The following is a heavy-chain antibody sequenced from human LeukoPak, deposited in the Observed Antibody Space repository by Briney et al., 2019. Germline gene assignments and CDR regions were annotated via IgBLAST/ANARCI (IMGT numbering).Heavy chain of an antibody. V-gene: IGHV4-4*07. CDR3: ARRLGIAVAGADY. D-gene: IGHD6-19*01. CDR2: VYSGGTS. CDR1: GGSISNFW. Sequence: SETLSLTCTVSGGSISNFWWSWLRQPAGKGLEWIGRVYSGGTSNYNPSLKSRVTMSADTSKSQFSLKLSSVTAADTAVYYCARRLGIAVAGADYWGQGTLVTVSS. J-gene: IGHJ4*02.